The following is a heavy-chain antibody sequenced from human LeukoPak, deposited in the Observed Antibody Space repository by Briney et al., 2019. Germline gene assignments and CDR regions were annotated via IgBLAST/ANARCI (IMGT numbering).Heavy chain of an antibody. Sequence: GGSLRLSCAASGFTFSSYDMHWVRQAPGKGLEWVAVISYDGSNKYYADSVRGRSTISRDNSKNTLYLQMNSLRAEDTAVYYCARDMGDSSGYFDYWGQGTLVTVSS. D-gene: IGHD3-22*01. V-gene: IGHV3-30*04. J-gene: IGHJ4*02. CDR1: GFTFSSYD. CDR2: ISYDGSNK. CDR3: ARDMGDSSGYFDY.